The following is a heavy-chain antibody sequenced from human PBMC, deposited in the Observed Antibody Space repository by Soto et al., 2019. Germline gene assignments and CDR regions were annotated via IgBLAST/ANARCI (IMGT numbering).Heavy chain of an antibody. V-gene: IGHV1-3*01. CDR2: INPGNGNT. J-gene: IGHJ4*02. Sequence: GASVKVSCKASGYTFTSYGMNWVRQAPGRGLEWMGWINPGNGNTKYSQKFQGRVIIERDTSASTAYMELNSLRAEDTAVYYCARADGSGYYTFDYWGQGTLVTVSS. CDR1: GYTFTSYG. D-gene: IGHD3-3*01. CDR3: ARADGSGYYTFDY.